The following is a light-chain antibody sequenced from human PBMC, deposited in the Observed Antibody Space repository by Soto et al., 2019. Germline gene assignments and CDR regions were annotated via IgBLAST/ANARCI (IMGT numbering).Light chain of an antibody. CDR2: DAS. J-gene: IGKJ4*01. CDR3: QQYNNWPPLT. Sequence: DINMTQSPSTLSASVGDRVTITCRASQSISTWLAWYQQKPGKAPHLLIYDASSLETGVPSRFSGRGSGTEFTLTINNLQSEDFAVYYCQQYNNWPPLTFGGGTKVDIK. V-gene: IGKV1-5*01. CDR1: QSISTW.